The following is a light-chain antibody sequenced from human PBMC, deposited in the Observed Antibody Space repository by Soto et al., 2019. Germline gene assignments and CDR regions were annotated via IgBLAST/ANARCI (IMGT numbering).Light chain of an antibody. Sequence: EIVLTQSPATLSLSQGERATLSCGASQSVRTALAWYQQKPGQAPRLLIYDASKRATGIPARFSGSGAGTDFTLSINSLESEDCGVYYCQQRTDWHTITFGQGTRLEIK. J-gene: IGKJ5*01. V-gene: IGKV3D-11*02. CDR2: DAS. CDR3: QQRTDWHTIT. CDR1: QSVRTA.